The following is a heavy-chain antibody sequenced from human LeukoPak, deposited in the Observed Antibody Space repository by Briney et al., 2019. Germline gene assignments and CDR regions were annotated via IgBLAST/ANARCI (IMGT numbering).Heavy chain of an antibody. D-gene: IGHD6-19*01. Sequence: EASGSVSCKASGYTFIIYGISWVRQAPGQGLEWMGGIISYNGNTNYAKKLQGRVTMTIDTSTSTAYMELRSLRSDDTDVYYCARVEQWLVREDYWGQGTLVTVSS. J-gene: IGHJ4*02. CDR3: ARVEQWLVREDY. CDR1: GYTFIIYG. CDR2: IISYNGNT. V-gene: IGHV1-18*01.